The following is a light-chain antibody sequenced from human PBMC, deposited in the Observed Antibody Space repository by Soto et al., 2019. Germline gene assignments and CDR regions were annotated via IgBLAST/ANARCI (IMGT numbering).Light chain of an antibody. J-gene: IGLJ1*01. CDR3: GSWDSSLSDYV. V-gene: IGLV2-14*01. CDR2: EVS. CDR1: SSDVGGYNY. Sequence: QSVLTQPASVSGSPGQSITISCTGTSSDVGGYNYVSWYQQHPGKAPKLMIYEVSNRPSGVSNRFSGSKSGTSATLGITGFQTGDEADYHCGSWDSSLSDYVFGTGTKVTVL.